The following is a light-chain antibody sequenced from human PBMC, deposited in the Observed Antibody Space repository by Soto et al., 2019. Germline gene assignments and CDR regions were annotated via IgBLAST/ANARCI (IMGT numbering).Light chain of an antibody. CDR2: AAS. CDR3: QQSYSTPPT. Sequence: DLQMTQSPSSLSASVGDRVTITCRASQSISSYLNWYQQKPGKAPKLLIYAASSLQSGVPSRFSGSGSGTAFTLTISSLQPEDFATYYCQQSYSTPPTFGQGTKLEIK. CDR1: QSISSY. J-gene: IGKJ2*01. V-gene: IGKV1-39*01.